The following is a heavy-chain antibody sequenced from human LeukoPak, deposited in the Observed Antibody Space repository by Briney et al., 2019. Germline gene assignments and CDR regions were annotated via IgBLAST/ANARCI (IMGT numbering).Heavy chain of an antibody. D-gene: IGHD6-6*01. CDR1: GFTFSSYS. V-gene: IGHV3-21*01. CDR2: ISSSSSYI. J-gene: IGHJ4*02. CDR3: AGAPGHIPIVARYFDY. Sequence: GGSLRLSCAASGFTFSSYSMNWVRQAPGKGLEWVSSISSSSSYIYYADSVKGRFTISRDNAKNSLYLQMNSLRAEDTAVYYCAGAPGHIPIVARYFDYWGQGTLVTVSS.